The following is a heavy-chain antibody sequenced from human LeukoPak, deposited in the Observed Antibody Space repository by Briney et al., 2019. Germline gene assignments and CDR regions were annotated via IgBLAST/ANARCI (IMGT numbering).Heavy chain of an antibody. D-gene: IGHD3-10*01. Sequence: GESLKISCKVSGYKFTSYWIGWLRQMPGKRLEWMGIIYPGDSDTRYSPSFQGQVTISADESTNTAYLQWSSLKASDTAMYFCSRPAGGYYYGFWAYWGQGTLVTVSS. CDR1: GYKFTSYW. CDR3: SRPAGGYYYGFWAY. V-gene: IGHV5-51*01. J-gene: IGHJ4*02. CDR2: IYPGDSDT.